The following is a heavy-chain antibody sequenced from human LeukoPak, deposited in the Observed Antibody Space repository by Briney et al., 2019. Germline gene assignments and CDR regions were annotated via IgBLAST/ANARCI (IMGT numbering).Heavy chain of an antibody. J-gene: IGHJ4*02. V-gene: IGHV3-23*01. Sequence: GGSSRLSCAASGFTFTSYAMSWVRQAPGKGLEWVSAVSGSATTTYYADSVKGRFTVSRDNPKNTLYLQMNGLRGEDTAVYYCAKMGVWGSYRLDYWGQGTLVTVSS. D-gene: IGHD3-16*02. CDR2: VSGSATTT. CDR3: AKMGVWGSYRLDY. CDR1: GFTFTSYA.